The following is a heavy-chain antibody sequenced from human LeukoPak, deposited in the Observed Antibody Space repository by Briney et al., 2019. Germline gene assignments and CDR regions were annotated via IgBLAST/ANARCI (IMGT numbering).Heavy chain of an antibody. CDR3: AKDRRSNGD. CDR1: GFTFSTYA. D-gene: IGHD4-17*01. Sequence: GGSLRLSCTASGFTFSTYAMNWVRQAPGKGLEWVSGISGSGVSTYYADSVKGRFTISRDNSNNTLYLQMSSLGAEDTAVYYCAKDRRSNGDWGQGTLVTVSS. J-gene: IGHJ4*02. CDR2: ISGSGVST. V-gene: IGHV3-23*01.